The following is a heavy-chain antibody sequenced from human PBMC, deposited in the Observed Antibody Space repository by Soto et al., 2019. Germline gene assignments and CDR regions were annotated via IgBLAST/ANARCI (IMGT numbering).Heavy chain of an antibody. J-gene: IGHJ3*02. CDR1: GYSISSGYY. CDR2: IYHSGST. CDR3: ARSTVTSAFDI. D-gene: IGHD4-17*01. V-gene: IGHV4-38-2*02. Sequence: SETLSLTCTVSGYSISSGYYWGWIRQPPGKGLEWIGSIYHSGSTYYNPSLKSRVTISVDTSKNQFSLKLSSVTAADTAVYYCARSTVTSAFDIWGQGTMVTVSS.